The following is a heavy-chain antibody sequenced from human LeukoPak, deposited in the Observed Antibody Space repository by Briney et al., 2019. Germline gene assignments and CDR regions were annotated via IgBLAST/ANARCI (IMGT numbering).Heavy chain of an antibody. J-gene: IGHJ4*02. D-gene: IGHD3-10*01. CDR1: GYTFTSYY. V-gene: IGHV1-46*01. CDR3: ARDPLDAMVRGVIITDYFDY. Sequence: GASVKVSRKASGYTFTSYYMHWVRQAPGQGLEWMGIINPSGGSTSYAQKFQGRVTMTRDTSTSTVYMELSSLRSEDTAVYYCARDPLDAMVRGVIITDYFDYWGQGTLVTVSS. CDR2: INPSGGST.